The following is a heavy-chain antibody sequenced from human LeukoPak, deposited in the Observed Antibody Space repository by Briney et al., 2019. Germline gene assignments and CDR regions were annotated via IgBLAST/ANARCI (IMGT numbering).Heavy chain of an antibody. CDR2: IYPGDSDT. Sequence: GESLKISCKGSGYSFTSYWIGWVRQMRGKGLEWMGIIYPGDSDTRYSPSFQGQVTISADKSISTAYLQWSSLKASDTAMYYCAIDTNNYYGSGSFDYWGQGTLVTVSS. CDR1: GYSFTSYW. CDR3: AIDTNNYYGSGSFDY. D-gene: IGHD3-10*01. J-gene: IGHJ4*02. V-gene: IGHV5-51*01.